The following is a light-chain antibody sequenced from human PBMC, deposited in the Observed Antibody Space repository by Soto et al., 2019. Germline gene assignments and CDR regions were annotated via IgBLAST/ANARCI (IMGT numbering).Light chain of an antibody. J-gene: IGKJ1*01. V-gene: IGKV3-11*01. CDR2: DAS. CDR1: QSVSID. Sequence: DIVMTQSPATLAVSPGQRATLSCRASQSVSIDLAWYQQKPGQAPRLLIYDASNRATGIPARFSGSGSGTDFTLTISSLEPEDFAVYYCEQRSNWPTFGQGTKVDI. CDR3: EQRSNWPT.